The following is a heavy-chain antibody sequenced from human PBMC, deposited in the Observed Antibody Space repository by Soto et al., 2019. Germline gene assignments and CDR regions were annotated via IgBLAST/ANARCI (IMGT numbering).Heavy chain of an antibody. CDR3: ARRRGGFGGGWTTPYFDY. Sequence: QITLKESGPTVVKPTQTLTLTCSLSGFSLNTGGVGVGWIRQTPGKALEWLAVIYWDDDKSWNPSLRDRLTINRDASDDHVGLTVTNMDPVDTGTYYCARRRGGFGGGWTTPYFDYWGQGTLVTVSS. CDR2: IYWDDDK. V-gene: IGHV2-5*02. D-gene: IGHD6-19*01. J-gene: IGHJ4*02. CDR1: GFSLNTGGVG.